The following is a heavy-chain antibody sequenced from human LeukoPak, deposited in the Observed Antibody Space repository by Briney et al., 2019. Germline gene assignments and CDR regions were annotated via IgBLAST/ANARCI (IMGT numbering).Heavy chain of an antibody. CDR1: GYIFTSYY. CDR2: INPSGGST. J-gene: IGHJ5*02. D-gene: IGHD5-18*01. CDR3: ARDMDTAMPSNWFDP. V-gene: IGHV1-46*01. Sequence: GASVKVSCKASGYIFTSYYMHWVRQAPGQGLEWMGIINPSGGSTSYAQKFQGRVTITRDTSTSTVYMELSSLRSEDTAVYYCARDMDTAMPSNWFDPWGQGTLVTVSS.